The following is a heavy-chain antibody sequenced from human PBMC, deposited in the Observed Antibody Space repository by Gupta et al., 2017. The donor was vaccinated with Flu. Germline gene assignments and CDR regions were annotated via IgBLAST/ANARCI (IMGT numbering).Heavy chain of an antibody. Sequence: SGVVLGLIVQTPGKALEWLALIYWTYYKHYNPCLKSRLILTKDTSNNQVFQKKTNIHLVDTATYYCAHGIGCSGGGAIVDSWGQGTLLTVSS. J-gene: IGHJ5*01. CDR2: IYWTYYK. CDR3: AHGIGCSGGGAIVDS. V-gene: IGHV2-5*01. CDR1: SGVV. D-gene: IGHD2-15*01.